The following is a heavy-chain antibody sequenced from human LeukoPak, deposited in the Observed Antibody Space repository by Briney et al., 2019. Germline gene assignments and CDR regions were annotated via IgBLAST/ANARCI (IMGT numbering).Heavy chain of an antibody. J-gene: IGHJ5*02. CDR1: GYTFTSYD. CDR3: ARVNWNDGGGFDP. V-gene: IGHV1-69*06. CDR2: IIPIFGTA. D-gene: IGHD1-1*01. Sequence: SVKVSCKASGYTFTSYDINWVRQAPGQGLEWMGGIIPIFGTANYAQKFQGRVTITADKSTSTAYMELSSLRSEDTAVYYCARVNWNDGGGFDPWGQGTLVTVPS.